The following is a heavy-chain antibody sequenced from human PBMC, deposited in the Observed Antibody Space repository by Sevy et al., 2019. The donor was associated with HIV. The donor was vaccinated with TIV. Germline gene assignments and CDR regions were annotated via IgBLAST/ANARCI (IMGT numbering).Heavy chain of an antibody. J-gene: IGHJ4*02. D-gene: IGHD3-16*01. Sequence: GGSLRLSCAASGFTFSSSWMAWVRQTPGKGLEWVATIKNDGTEKYYVDSVKGRHTISRDNANNALYLQMNRLRADDTAIYYCASDPGWGAIDYWGQGILVTVSS. CDR3: ASDPGWGAIDY. CDR1: GFTFSSSW. CDR2: IKNDGTEK. V-gene: IGHV3-7*01.